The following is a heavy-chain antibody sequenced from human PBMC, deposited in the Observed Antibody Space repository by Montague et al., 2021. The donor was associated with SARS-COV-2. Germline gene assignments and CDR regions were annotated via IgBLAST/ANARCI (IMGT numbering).Heavy chain of an antibody. CDR3: ARRTYDILTGYDYGMDV. J-gene: IGHJ6*02. D-gene: IGHD3-9*01. CDR2: IDWDDDK. V-gene: IGHV2-70*11. CDR1: GFSLSTSGMC. Sequence: PALVKPTQTLTLTCTFSGFSLSTSGMCVSWIRQPPGKALEWLARIDWDDDKYYSTSLKTRLTISKDTSKNQVVHTMTNMDPVDTATYYCARRTYDILTGYDYGMDVWGQGTTVTVSS.